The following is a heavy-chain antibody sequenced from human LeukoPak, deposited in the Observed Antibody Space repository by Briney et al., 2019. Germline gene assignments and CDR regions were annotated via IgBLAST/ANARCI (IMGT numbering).Heavy chain of an antibody. Sequence: GGSLRLSCAVSGFTFSSYGMHWVRQAPGKGLEWVAFIRYDGSNKYYADSVKGRFTISRDNSKNTLYLQMNSLRAEDTAVYYCAKDFLAYYDFWSGNQYMDVWGKGTTVTVSS. D-gene: IGHD3-3*01. CDR3: AKDFLAYYDFWSGNQYMDV. J-gene: IGHJ6*03. CDR1: GFTFSSYG. CDR2: IRYDGSNK. V-gene: IGHV3-30*02.